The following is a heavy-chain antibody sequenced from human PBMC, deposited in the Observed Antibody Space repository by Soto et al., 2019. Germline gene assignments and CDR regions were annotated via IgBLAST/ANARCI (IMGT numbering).Heavy chain of an antibody. CDR3: AHSIVATITSSDNWFDP. CDR2: ISWNDDK. Sequence: GSGPTLVNPTQTLTLTCTFSGFSLSTSGVGVGWIRQPPGKALEWLALISWNDDKRYSPSLKSRLTITKDTSKNQVVLTMTNMDPVDTATYYCAHSIVATITSSDNWFDPWGQGTLVTVS. J-gene: IGHJ5*02. D-gene: IGHD5-12*01. V-gene: IGHV2-5*01. CDR1: GFSLSTSGVG.